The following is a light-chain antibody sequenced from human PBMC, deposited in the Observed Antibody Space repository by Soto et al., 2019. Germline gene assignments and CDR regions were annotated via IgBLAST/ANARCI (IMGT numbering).Light chain of an antibody. J-gene: IGLJ2*01. V-gene: IGLV2-14*03. CDR2: DVT. CDR3: TSYTTSSTLV. CDR1: SSDVGNYPY. Sequence: QSALTQPVSVSGSPGQSITISCTGTSSDVGNYPYVSWYQQHPGKAPKLMIFDVTDRPSGVSNRFSGSKSGNTASLTISELQAEDEADYYCTSYTTSSTLVFGGGTQLTVL.